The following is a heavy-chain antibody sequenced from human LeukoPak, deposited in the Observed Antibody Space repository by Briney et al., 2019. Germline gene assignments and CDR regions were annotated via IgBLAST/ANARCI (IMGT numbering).Heavy chain of an antibody. CDR3: TSKPYCGGGCYYNWFDP. CDR2: MSSDGSTI. Sequence: PGGSLRLSCAASGFTFSTSAMHWVRQAPGKGLEWVAVMSSDGSTIQYADSVKGRFTISRDNSKNTLYLQMNSLRPEDTAVYYCTSKPYCGGGCYYNWFDPWGQGTLVTVSS. J-gene: IGHJ5*02. V-gene: IGHV3-30*04. CDR1: GFTFSTSA. D-gene: IGHD2-21*02.